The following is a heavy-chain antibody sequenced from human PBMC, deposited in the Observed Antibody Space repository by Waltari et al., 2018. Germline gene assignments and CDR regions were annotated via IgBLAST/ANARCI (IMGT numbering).Heavy chain of an antibody. CDR2: IYYSGST. J-gene: IGHJ3*02. Sequence: QVQLQESGPGLVKPSETLSLTCTVSGGSISSYYWSWIRQPPGKGLEWIGYIYYSGSTNYNPSLKSRVTISVDTSKNQFSLKLSSVTAADTAVYYCARDHDSSGYFRAFDIWGQGT. D-gene: IGHD3-22*01. CDR3: ARDHDSSGYFRAFDI. V-gene: IGHV4-59*01. CDR1: GGSISSYY.